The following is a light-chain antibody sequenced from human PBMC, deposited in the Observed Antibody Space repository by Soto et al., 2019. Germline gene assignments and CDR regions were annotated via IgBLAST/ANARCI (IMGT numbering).Light chain of an antibody. Sequence: EIVLTQSPGTLSLSPGERATLSCRASQSISSSNLAWYQQKPGQAPRLLIYGASSRATGIPDRFSGSGSGTDFPLTISRLEPEDFAVYYCQQYGSSPFTFGPGTKVHIK. V-gene: IGKV3-20*01. CDR1: QSISSSN. J-gene: IGKJ3*01. CDR2: GAS. CDR3: QQYGSSPFT.